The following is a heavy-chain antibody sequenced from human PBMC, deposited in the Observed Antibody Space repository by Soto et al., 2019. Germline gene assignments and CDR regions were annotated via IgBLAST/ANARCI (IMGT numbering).Heavy chain of an antibody. CDR1: GYPVTAYD. CDR2: INPATVAA. Sequence: QLHLVQSGAVVKTPGASVTVSCSASGYPVTAYDLRWVRQPTGRGLEWMGGINPATVAAKYTQTFQGRVTMTRDTSTSTVFMELSGLTSEDTAVFYCARGGGVGVAGSAAFDMWGQGTLVTVSS. J-gene: IGHJ3*02. D-gene: IGHD3-3*01. V-gene: IGHV1-2*02. CDR3: ARGGGVGVAGSAAFDM.